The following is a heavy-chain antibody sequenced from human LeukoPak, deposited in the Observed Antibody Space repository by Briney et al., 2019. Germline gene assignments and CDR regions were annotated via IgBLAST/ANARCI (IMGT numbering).Heavy chain of an antibody. Sequence: GGSLRLSCAASGFTFSSYAMSWVRQAPGKGLEWVSAISGSGGSTYYADSVKGRFTISRDNSKNTLYLQMNSLRAEDTPVYYCAKSVMITFGGVIGAFDIWGQGTMVTVSS. J-gene: IGHJ3*02. CDR3: AKSVMITFGGVIGAFDI. CDR2: ISGSGGST. CDR1: GFTFSSYA. D-gene: IGHD3-16*02. V-gene: IGHV3-23*01.